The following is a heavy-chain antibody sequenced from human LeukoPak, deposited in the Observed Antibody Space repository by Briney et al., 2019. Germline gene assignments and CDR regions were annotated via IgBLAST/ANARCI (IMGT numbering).Heavy chain of an antibody. CDR3: ARDPRPYYGYVQGYFQH. J-gene: IGHJ1*01. V-gene: IGHV1-18*01. D-gene: IGHD3-16*01. CDR1: GYTFTSYG. Sequence: ASVRVSCKASGYTFTSYGISWVRQAPGQGLEWMGRISAYNGNTNYAQKLQGRVTMTTDTSTSTAYMELRSLRSDDTAVYYCARDPRPYYGYVQGYFQHWGQGTLVTVSS. CDR2: ISAYNGNT.